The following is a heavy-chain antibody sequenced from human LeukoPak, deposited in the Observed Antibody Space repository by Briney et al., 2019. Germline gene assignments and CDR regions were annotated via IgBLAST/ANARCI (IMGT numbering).Heavy chain of an antibody. CDR1: GGSIRRGSYY. Sequence: SETLSLTXTVSGGSIRRGSYYWSWIRQPAGKGLEWIGRIYTSGSTTTNYNPSLKSRVTISVDTSKNQFSLRLSSVTAADTAVYYCARDGAYSSGWDLCYYWGQGTLVTVSS. CDR2: IYTSGS. D-gene: IGHD6-19*01. V-gene: IGHV4-61*02. CDR3: ARDGAYSSGWDLCYY. J-gene: IGHJ4*02.